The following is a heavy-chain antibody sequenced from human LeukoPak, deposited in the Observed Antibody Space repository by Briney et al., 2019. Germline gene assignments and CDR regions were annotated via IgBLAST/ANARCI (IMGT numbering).Heavy chain of an antibody. CDR2: ISTSGSTK. V-gene: IGHV3-48*03. CDR1: GFTFSNYE. Sequence: GGSLRLSCAASGFTFSNYEINWVRQAPGKGLVGGSYISTSGSTKYYADSVKGRFTISRDNGKSSLYLHMNSLRAEDTAVYYCARGVYDSTGYYQYWGQGTLVTVSS. J-gene: IGHJ4*02. D-gene: IGHD3-22*01. CDR3: ARGVYDSTGYYQY.